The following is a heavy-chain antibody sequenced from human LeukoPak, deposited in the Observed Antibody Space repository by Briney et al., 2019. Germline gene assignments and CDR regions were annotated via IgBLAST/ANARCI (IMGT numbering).Heavy chain of an antibody. Sequence: SETLSLTCTVSGGSISSSSYYWGWIRQPPGKGLEWIGSIYYSGRTYYNPSLKSRVTISVDTSKDQFSLKLSSVTAADTAVYYCVRVACSTSCPNWFDPWGQGTLVTVSS. J-gene: IGHJ5*02. CDR2: IYYSGRT. V-gene: IGHV4-39*07. CDR3: VRVACSTSCPNWFDP. D-gene: IGHD2-2*01. CDR1: GGSISSSSYY.